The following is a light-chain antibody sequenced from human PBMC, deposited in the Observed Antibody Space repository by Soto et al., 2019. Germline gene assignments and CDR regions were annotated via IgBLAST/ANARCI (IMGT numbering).Light chain of an antibody. V-gene: IGLV1-40*01. CDR1: SSNIGAGYD. Sequence: QSVLTQPHSVSGAPGQRVTISCTGSSSNIGAGYDVHWYQQRPGTAPKLLIFGNINRPSWVPDRFSGSKSGTSASLAITGLQPEDEGDYYCQSYDSTRSARYVFGTGTKLTVL. CDR2: GNI. CDR3: QSYDSTRSARYV. J-gene: IGLJ1*01.